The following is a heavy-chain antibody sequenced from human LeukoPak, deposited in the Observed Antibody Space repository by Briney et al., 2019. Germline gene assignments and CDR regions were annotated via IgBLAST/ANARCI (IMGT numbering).Heavy chain of an antibody. J-gene: IGHJ4*02. CDR3: ARDLYSSGWY. CDR1: RGTFSSYA. V-gene: IGHV1-69*13. D-gene: IGHD6-19*01. Sequence: ASVKVSCKASRGTFSSYAISWVRQAPGQGLEWMGGIIPIFGTANYAQKFQGRVTITADESTSTAYMELGSLRSEDTAVYYCARDLYSSGWYWGQGTLVTVSS. CDR2: IIPIFGTA.